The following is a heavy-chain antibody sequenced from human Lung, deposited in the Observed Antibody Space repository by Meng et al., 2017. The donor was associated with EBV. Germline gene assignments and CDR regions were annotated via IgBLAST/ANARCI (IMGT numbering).Heavy chain of an antibody. D-gene: IGHD2-15*01. J-gene: IGHJ4*02. CDR1: GGSFSGYY. CDR3: AVTRYCSGGSCFDY. Sequence: QVQLQTWAAGLLKPSATLSLPCAAYGGSFSGYYWSWIRQPSGKGLEWIGEINHSGSTNYNPSLKSRVTISVDTSKNQFSLKLSSVTAADTAVYYCAVTRYCSGGSCFDYWGQGTLVTVSS. V-gene: IGHV4-34*01. CDR2: INHSGST.